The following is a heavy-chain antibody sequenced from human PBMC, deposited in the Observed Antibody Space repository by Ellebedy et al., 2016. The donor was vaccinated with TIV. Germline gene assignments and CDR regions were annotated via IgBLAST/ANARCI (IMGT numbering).Heavy chain of an antibody. CDR3: TKWEMRLNYFTD. CDR2: IYSGGST. Sequence: PGGSLRLSCAASGFTFSIYAMSWVRQAPGKGLEWVSVIYSGGSTYYADSVKGRFTISRDNSKHTVYLQMNSLRAEDTAVYYCTKWEMRLNYFTDWGRGALVTVSS. D-gene: IGHD1-26*01. J-gene: IGHJ4*02. V-gene: IGHV3-23*03. CDR1: GFTFSIYA.